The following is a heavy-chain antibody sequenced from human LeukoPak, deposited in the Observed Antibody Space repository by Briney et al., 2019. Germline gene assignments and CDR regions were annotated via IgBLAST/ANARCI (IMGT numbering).Heavy chain of an antibody. Sequence: PGGSLRLSCTASGLTFSDAWMSWVRQAPGKGLEWVGRVRSKADGGATDYAAPVKGRFTIWRDDSRNTLYLQMSSLRTEDTAVYYCTRRQKAPGYNDYRTGFDYWGQGTLVTVSS. CDR1: GLTFSDAW. CDR3: TRRQKAPGYNDYRTGFDY. CDR2: VRSKADGGAT. J-gene: IGHJ4*02. V-gene: IGHV3-15*01. D-gene: IGHD3-9*01.